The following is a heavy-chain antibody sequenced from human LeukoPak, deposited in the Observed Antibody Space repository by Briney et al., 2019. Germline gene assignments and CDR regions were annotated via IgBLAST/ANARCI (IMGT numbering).Heavy chain of an antibody. Sequence: PGGSLRLSCAASGFTVSSNYMSWVRQAPGKGLEWVSVIYSGGSTYYADSVKGRFTISRDNSKNTLYLQMNSLRAEDTAVYYCARDFGDYWFDPWGQGTLVTVYS. D-gene: IGHD2-21*02. CDR3: ARDFGDYWFDP. J-gene: IGHJ5*02. V-gene: IGHV3-53*01. CDR1: GFTVSSNY. CDR2: IYSGGST.